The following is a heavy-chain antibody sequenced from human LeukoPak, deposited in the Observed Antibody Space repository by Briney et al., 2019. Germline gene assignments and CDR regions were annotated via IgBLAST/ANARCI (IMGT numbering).Heavy chain of an antibody. CDR1: GFTFSSYA. Sequence: GGSLRLSCAASGFTFSSYAMHWVRQAPGQGLEWVAHINHEGGGIQYVDSVKGRFTISRDNAKGSVYLQMNSLRAEDTAIYHCATYINWVAGDVWGQGTTVIVSS. CDR2: INHEGGGI. V-gene: IGHV3-7*01. CDR3: ATYINWVAGDV. J-gene: IGHJ6*02. D-gene: IGHD1-1*01.